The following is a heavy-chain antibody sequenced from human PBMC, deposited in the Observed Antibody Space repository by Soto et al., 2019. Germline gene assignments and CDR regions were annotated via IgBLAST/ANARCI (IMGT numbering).Heavy chain of an antibody. CDR2: IYHSGST. D-gene: IGHD2-21*02. V-gene: IGHV4-30-2*01. J-gene: IGHJ5*02. CDR3: ARVPYCGGDCYWVWFDP. Sequence: QLQLQESGSGLVKPSQTLSLTCAVSGGSISSGGYYWSWIRQPPGKGLEWIGYIYHSGSTYYNPSLKSRVTISVDRSKNQFSLKLSSVTAADTAVYYCARVPYCGGDCYWVWFDPWGQGTLVTVSS. CDR1: GGSISSGGYY.